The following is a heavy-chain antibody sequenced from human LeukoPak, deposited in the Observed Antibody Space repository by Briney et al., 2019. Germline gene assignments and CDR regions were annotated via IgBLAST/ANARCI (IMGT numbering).Heavy chain of an antibody. CDR2: INPNSGGT. CDR1: GYTFTVYY. D-gene: IGHD7-27*01. CDR3: ARDGDAGAFDI. V-gene: IGHV1-2*02. Sequence: VASVTVSCKASGYTFTVYYMHWVRQAPGQGLEWMGWINPNSGGTNYAQKFQGRVTMTRDTSISTAYMELSRLRSDDTAVYYCARDGDAGAFDIWGQGTMVTVSS. J-gene: IGHJ3*02.